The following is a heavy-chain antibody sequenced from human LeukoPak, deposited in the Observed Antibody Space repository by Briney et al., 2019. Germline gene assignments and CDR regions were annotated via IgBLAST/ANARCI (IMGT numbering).Heavy chain of an antibody. Sequence: PSETLSLTCTVSGGSISSGSYYWSWIRQPAGKGLEWIGRIYTSGSTNYNPSLKSRVTISVDTSKNQFSLKLSSVTAADTAVYYCARGSSWYGEGWFDPWGQGTLVTVSS. CDR1: GGSISSGSYY. CDR2: IYTSGST. V-gene: IGHV4-61*02. CDR3: ARGSSWYGEGWFDP. J-gene: IGHJ5*02. D-gene: IGHD6-13*01.